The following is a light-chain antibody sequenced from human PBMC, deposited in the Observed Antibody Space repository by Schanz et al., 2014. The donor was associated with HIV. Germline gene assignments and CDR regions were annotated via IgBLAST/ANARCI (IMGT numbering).Light chain of an antibody. CDR1: SGDVGSYNY. J-gene: IGLJ3*02. CDR2: DVN. Sequence: QSALTQPASVSGSPGQSISISCTGTSGDVGSYNYVSWYQQHPGKAPKLMIYDVNYRPSGVSSRFSGSKSGNTASLTISGLRAEDEADYYCLSYTSSNTWVFGGGTKVTVL. V-gene: IGLV2-14*03. CDR3: LSYTSSNTWV.